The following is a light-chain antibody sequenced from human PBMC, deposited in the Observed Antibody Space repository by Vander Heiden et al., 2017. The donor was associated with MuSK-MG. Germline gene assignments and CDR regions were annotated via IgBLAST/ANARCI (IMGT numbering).Light chain of an antibody. CDR3: QQSFTSPYT. Sequence: DIQMTQSPSTLSASVGDRVTITCRPSQSIARYLNWYQQKPGKAPKLVIYAASNLQSGVPPRFSGSGSGTDFTLTISGLRPEDFATYYCQQSFTSPYTFGQGTKLEIK. CDR2: AAS. V-gene: IGKV1-39*01. J-gene: IGKJ2*01. CDR1: QSIARY.